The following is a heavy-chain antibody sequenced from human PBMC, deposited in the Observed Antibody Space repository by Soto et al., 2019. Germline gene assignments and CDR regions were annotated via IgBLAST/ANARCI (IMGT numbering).Heavy chain of an antibody. CDR3: ARFWSGYSAFDI. J-gene: IGHJ3*02. D-gene: IGHD3-3*01. Sequence: GGSLRLSCAASGVTFSSYSMNWVRQAPGKGLEWVSSISSSSSYIYYADSVKGRFTISRDNTKNSLYLQMNSLRAEDTAVYYCARFWSGYSAFDIWGQGTMVTVSS. CDR2: ISSSSSYI. CDR1: GVTFSSYS. V-gene: IGHV3-21*01.